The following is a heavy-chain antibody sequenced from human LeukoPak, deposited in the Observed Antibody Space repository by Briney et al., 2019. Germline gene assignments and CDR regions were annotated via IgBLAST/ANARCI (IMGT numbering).Heavy chain of an antibody. CDR3: ARHSPERWGGKAGYFDY. V-gene: IGHV4-59*08. D-gene: IGHD3-10*01. CDR1: GGSISSYY. J-gene: IGHJ4*02. CDR2: IYYSGST. Sequence: SETLSLTCTVSGGSISSYYWGWIRQPPGKGLEWIGYIYYSGSTNYNPSLKSRVTISVDTSKNQFSLKLSSVTAADTAVYYCARHSPERWGGKAGYFDYWGQGTLVTVSS.